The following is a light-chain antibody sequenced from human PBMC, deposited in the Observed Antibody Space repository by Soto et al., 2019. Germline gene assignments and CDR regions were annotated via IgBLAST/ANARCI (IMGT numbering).Light chain of an antibody. Sequence: DIVLTQSPATLSLSPGERATLSCGASQSVSSNYLAWYQQKPGLAPRLLMYGASRRATGIPDRFSGSGSGTHFTLTITRLEPEDFAVYYCQQYVSSPWTFGQGTKVEIK. CDR3: QQYVSSPWT. J-gene: IGKJ1*01. V-gene: IGKV3D-20*01. CDR2: GAS. CDR1: QSVSSNY.